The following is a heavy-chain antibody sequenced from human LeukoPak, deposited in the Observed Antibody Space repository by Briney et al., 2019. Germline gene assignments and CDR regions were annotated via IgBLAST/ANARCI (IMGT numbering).Heavy chain of an antibody. CDR2: VFYSGTT. CDR1: GGSIASGTYY. CDR3: ARLNGGN. Sequence: PSETLSLTCTVSGGSIASGTYYWGWIRQPPGKGLEWIGSVFYSGTTYYNPSLMSRVTISVDTSKNQFSLKLSSVTAADTAVYYCARLNGGNWGPGILVTVSS. D-gene: IGHD4-23*01. V-gene: IGHV4-39*07. J-gene: IGHJ4*02.